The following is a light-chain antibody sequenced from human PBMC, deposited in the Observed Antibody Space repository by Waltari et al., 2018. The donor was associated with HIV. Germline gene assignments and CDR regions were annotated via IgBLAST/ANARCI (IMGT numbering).Light chain of an antibody. CDR1: TGAVTTGHY. J-gene: IGLJ2*01. CDR2: DTN. CDR3: LLSYSGARV. Sequence: QPVVPQEPSLSVSAGGTVTLTCGSSTGAVTTGHYVSWFQQPPGRAPRKLIYDTNKRQSATAARFSGCLLGSFGGRAALALSGAQPEDEADYYCLLSYSGARVFGGGTKLTV. V-gene: IGLV7-46*01.